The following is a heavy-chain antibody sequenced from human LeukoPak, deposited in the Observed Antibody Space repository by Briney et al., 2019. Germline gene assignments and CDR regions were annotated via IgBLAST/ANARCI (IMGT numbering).Heavy chain of an antibody. CDR1: GFTFDDYA. CDR2: ISWNSGSI. D-gene: IGHD3-10*01. Sequence: QPGGSLRLSCAASGFTFDDYAMHWVRQAPGKGLEWVSGISWNSGSIGYADSVKGRFTISRDNAKNSLYLQMNSLRAEDTALYYCAKDIGIGYYYGMDVWGQGTTVTVSS. V-gene: IGHV3-9*01. J-gene: IGHJ6*02. CDR3: AKDIGIGYYYGMDV.